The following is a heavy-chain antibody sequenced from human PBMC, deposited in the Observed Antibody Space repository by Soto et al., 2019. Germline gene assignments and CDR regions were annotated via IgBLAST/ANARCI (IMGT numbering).Heavy chain of an antibody. V-gene: IGHV1-18*04. J-gene: IGHJ6*02. CDR1: GYTFTSYG. CDR3: ARGDGAAAGTGYHGMDV. D-gene: IGHD6-13*01. Sequence: ASVKVSCKASGYTFTSYGISWVRQAPGQALAWMGWISGYNGNTNYAQKLQGRVTMTTDTSTSTAYLDMRSLSSDDTAVSYCARGDGAAAGTGYHGMDVWGQGTTGTVSS. CDR2: ISGYNGNT.